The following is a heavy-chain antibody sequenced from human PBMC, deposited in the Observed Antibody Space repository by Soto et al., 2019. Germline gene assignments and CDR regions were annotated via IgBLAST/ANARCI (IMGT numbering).Heavy chain of an antibody. D-gene: IGHD4-17*01. J-gene: IGHJ4*02. CDR2: INSRSNYI. Sequence: EVKLVESGGGLVKPGGSLRLSCAVSGFTFSSYTMNWVRQAPGKGLEWVSFINSRSNYIEYADSVRGRFTISRDNAKNALYMQMNSLGAEDTAVYYCARDEVSTVTKLDYWGQGTLVTVSA. CDR3: ARDEVSTVTKLDY. V-gene: IGHV3-21*01. CDR1: GFTFSSYT.